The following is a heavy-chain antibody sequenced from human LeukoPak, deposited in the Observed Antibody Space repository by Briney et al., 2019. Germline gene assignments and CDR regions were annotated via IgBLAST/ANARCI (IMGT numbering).Heavy chain of an antibody. CDR3: ARKDAVTTYMDV. V-gene: IGHV3-21*06. CDR1: GFTFSRYI. Sequence: GGSLRLSCAASGFTFSRYIMNWVRQAPGKGLEWVSSISSSSNYIYYADSVKGRFTISRDNAKNSLYLQMNSLRAEDTAVYYCARKDAVTTYMDVWGKGTTVTVSS. CDR2: ISSSSNYI. D-gene: IGHD3-3*01. J-gene: IGHJ6*03.